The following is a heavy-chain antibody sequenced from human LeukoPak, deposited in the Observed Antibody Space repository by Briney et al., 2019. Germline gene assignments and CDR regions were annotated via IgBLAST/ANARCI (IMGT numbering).Heavy chain of an antibody. Sequence: PGGSLRLSCAASGFTFSGYWMSWVRQAPGKGLEWVANIKQDGSEKYYVDAVKGRFTISRDNTKNSLYLQMNSLRAEDTAVYYCARGLNWFDPWGRGTLVTVSS. CDR1: GFTFSGYW. CDR3: ARGLNWFDP. CDR2: IKQDGSEK. V-gene: IGHV3-7*01. J-gene: IGHJ5*02.